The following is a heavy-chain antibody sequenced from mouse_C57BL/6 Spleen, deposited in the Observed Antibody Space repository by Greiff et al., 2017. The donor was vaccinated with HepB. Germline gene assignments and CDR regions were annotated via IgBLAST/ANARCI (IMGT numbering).Heavy chain of an antibody. J-gene: IGHJ3*01. V-gene: IGHV1-22*01. CDR1: GYTFTDYN. D-gene: IGHD2-1*01. CDR2: INPNNGGT. CDR3: ARKGDGNYVFAY. Sequence: DVQLQESGPELVKPGASVKMSCKASGYTFTDYNMHWVKQSHGKSLEWIGYINPNNGGTSYNQKFKGKATLTVNKSSSTAYMELRSLTSEDSAVYYCARKGDGNYVFAYWGQVTLVTVSA.